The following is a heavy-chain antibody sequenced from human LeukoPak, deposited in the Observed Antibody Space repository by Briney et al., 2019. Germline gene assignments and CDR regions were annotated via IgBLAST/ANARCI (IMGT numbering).Heavy chain of an antibody. CDR1: GGSFSGYY. D-gene: IGHD3-10*01. CDR2: IHNSGST. CDR3: ARARRTSGAGTEYFQH. V-gene: IGHV4-34*01. Sequence: SETLSLTCAVYGGSFSGYYWSWIRQPPGKGLEWIGNIHNSGSTYYNPSLKSRVTISVDTSKNQFALKVSSVTAADTAVYYCARARRTSGAGTEYFQHWGQGTLVIVSS. J-gene: IGHJ1*01.